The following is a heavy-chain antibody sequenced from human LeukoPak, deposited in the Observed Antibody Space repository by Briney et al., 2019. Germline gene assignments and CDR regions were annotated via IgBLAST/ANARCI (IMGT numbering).Heavy chain of an antibody. V-gene: IGHV1-2*02. CDR2: INPNSGGT. D-gene: IGHD6-6*01. J-gene: IGHJ4*02. CDR1: GYTFTTYD. CDR3: AATRRAARAFDY. Sequence: ASVKVSCKASGYTFTTYDIYWVRQAPGQRLEWMGWINPNSGGTNYAQKFQGRVTMTRDTSISTAYMELSRLRSDDTAVYYCAATRRAARAFDYWGQGTLVTVSS.